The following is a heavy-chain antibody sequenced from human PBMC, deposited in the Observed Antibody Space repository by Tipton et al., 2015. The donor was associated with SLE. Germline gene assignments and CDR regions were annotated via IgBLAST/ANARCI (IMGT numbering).Heavy chain of an antibody. V-gene: IGHV4-38-2*02. D-gene: IGHD6-19*01. J-gene: IGHJ4*02. CDR2: IYHSGST. CDR1: GHSISSGYY. Sequence: TLSLTCAVSGHSISSGYYWGWIRLPPGNGLEWIGSIYHSGSTDHNPSLKSRVTISVDTSKNQFSLKLSSVTAAATAVYYCARDLGIAVAALDYWGQGTLVTVSS. CDR3: ARDLGIAVAALDY.